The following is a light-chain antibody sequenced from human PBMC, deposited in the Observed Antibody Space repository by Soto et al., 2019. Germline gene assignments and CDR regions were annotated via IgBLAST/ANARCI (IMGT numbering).Light chain of an antibody. J-gene: IGKJ2*01. V-gene: IGKV3-20*01. CDR1: QSVSSSY. CDR2: GAS. Sequence: EIVLTQSPGTLSLSPGERATLSCRARQSVSSSYLAWYQQKPGQAPRLLIYGASSRATGIPDRFSGSGSGTDFTLTISRLEPEDFAVYYCQQYGSSPPYTFGQGPKLEIK. CDR3: QQYGSSPPYT.